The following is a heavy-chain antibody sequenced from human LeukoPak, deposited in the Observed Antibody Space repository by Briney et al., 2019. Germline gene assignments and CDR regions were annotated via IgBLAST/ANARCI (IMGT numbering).Heavy chain of an antibody. V-gene: IGHV4-39*07. CDR1: GGSISSSSYY. CDR3: ARGSSWYSSGFLFDY. Sequence: PSETLSLTCTVSGGSISSSSYYWGWIRQPPGKGLEWIGSIYYSGSTYYNPSLKSRVTISVDTSKNQFSLKLSSVTAADTAVYYCARGSSWYSSGFLFDYWGQGTLVTVSS. CDR2: IYYSGST. J-gene: IGHJ4*02. D-gene: IGHD6-19*01.